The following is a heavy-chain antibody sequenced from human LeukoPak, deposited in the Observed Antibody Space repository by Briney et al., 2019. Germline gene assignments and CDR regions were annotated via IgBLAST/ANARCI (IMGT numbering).Heavy chain of an antibody. Sequence: GGSLRLSCAASGFTFSSYDMHWVRQATGKGLEWVSAIGTAGDTYYPGSVKGRFTISRENAKNSLYLQMNSLRAGDTAVYYCARDWDSSAHYGPFDYWGQETLVTVSS. CDR2: IGTAGDT. D-gene: IGHD3-22*01. CDR1: GFTFSSYD. CDR3: ARDWDSSAHYGPFDY. J-gene: IGHJ4*02. V-gene: IGHV3-13*01.